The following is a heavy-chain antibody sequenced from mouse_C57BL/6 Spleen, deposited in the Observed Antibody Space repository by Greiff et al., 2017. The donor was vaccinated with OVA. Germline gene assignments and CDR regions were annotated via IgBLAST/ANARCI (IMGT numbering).Heavy chain of an antibody. J-gene: IGHJ2*01. CDR1: GFTIKDYY. CDR3: ISLYYYGSSGYYFDY. D-gene: IGHD1-1*01. Sequence: EVQLQESGAELVRPGASVKLSCTASGFTIKDYYMHWVKQRPEQGLEWIGRIDPEDGDTEYAPKFQGKATMTADTSSNTAYLQLSSLTSEDTAVYYCISLYYYGSSGYYFDYWGQGTTLTVSS. V-gene: IGHV14-1*01. CDR2: IDPEDGDT.